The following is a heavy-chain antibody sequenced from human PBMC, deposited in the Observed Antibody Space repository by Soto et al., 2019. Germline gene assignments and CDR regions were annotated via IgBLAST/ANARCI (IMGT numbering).Heavy chain of an antibody. CDR3: ARGHTTFGFYYYGLDV. V-gene: IGHV4-31*03. Sequence: QVQLQESGPGLVKPSQTLSLSCSVSGGSISSDRYFWSWVRQHPGKGLEWIAYILNSGSTYFNPSLRGRVRISVDMSKSQLSLNLSSVTAADTAVYYCARGHTTFGFYYYGLDVWGRGATVIVSS. J-gene: IGHJ6*02. CDR2: ILNSGST. CDR1: GGSISSDRYF. D-gene: IGHD3-10*01.